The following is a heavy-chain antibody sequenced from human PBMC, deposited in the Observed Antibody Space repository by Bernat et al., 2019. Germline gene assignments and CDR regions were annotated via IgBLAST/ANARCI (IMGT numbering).Heavy chain of an antibody. CDR2: IRYDGSNK. CDR1: GFPFSSYG. CDR3: AKDYTFGYSSSGYYFDY. J-gene: IGHJ4*02. V-gene: IGHV3-30*02. Sequence: QVQLVESGGGVVQPGGSLRLSCAASGFPFSSYGMHWVGQAPGKGLEGVAFIRYDGSNKYNADSVKERLHISRDNSKNTLYLQMNSLRAEDTAVCYCAKDYTFGYSSSGYYFDYWGQGTLVTVSS. D-gene: IGHD6-6*01.